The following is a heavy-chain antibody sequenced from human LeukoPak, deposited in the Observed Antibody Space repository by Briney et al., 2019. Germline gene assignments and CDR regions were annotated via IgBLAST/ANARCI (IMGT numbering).Heavy chain of an antibody. CDR3: ARTYSSGHDY. D-gene: IGHD6-19*01. V-gene: IGHV4-31*03. CDR1: GGSISSGVYY. CDR2: IYYSGST. J-gene: IGHJ4*02. Sequence: SETLSLTCTVSGGSISSGVYYWSWIRQHPGKGLEWIGYIYYSGSTYYNPSLKSRVAISVDTSKNQFSLKLSSVTAADTAVYYCARTYSSGHDYWGQGTLVTVSS.